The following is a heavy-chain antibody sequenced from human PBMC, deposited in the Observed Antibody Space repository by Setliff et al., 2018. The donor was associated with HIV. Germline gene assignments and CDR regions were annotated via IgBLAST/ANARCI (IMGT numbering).Heavy chain of an antibody. V-gene: IGHV4-34*01. CDR1: TESLTRYD. CDR3: AREDTTGYYSLSAFDI. D-gene: IGHD3-22*01. J-gene: IGHJ3*02. CDR2: IDDSGSI. Sequence: PSETLSLTCAVYTESLTRYDWAWIRQSPEKGLEWIGEIDDSGSIIYNPSLQSRVTMSVDTSKNQFSLNLTSVTAADTAVYYCAREDTTGYYSLSAFDIWGQGTLVTVSS.